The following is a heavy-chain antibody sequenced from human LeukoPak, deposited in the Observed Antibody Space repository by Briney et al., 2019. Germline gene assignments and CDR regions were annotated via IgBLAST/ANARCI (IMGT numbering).Heavy chain of an antibody. CDR2: ISAYNGNT. CDR3: ARANYDYVWGSYRPFDY. J-gene: IGHJ4*02. D-gene: IGHD3-16*02. CDR1: GYTFTSYG. Sequence: ASVKVSCKASGYTFTSYGISWVRQAPGQGLEWMGWISAYNGNTNYAQKLQGRVTMTTDTSTSTAYMELRSLRSDDPAEYYCARANYDYVWGSYRPFDYWGQGTLVTVSS. V-gene: IGHV1-18*01.